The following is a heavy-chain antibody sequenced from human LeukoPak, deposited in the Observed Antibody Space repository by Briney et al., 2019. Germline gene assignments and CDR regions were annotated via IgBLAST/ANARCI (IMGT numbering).Heavy chain of an antibody. CDR2: INHSGSI. J-gene: IGHJ5*02. V-gene: IGHV4-34*01. CDR1: GGSFSGYY. D-gene: IGHD3-3*01. CDR3: ARIQYDFWSGYTNWFDP. Sequence: PSETLSLTCAVYGGSFSGYYWSWLGQPPGKGLEWMGEINHSGSINYNPSLKSRVTISVDTSKNQFSLKLSSVTAADTAVYYCARIQYDFWSGYTNWFDPWGHGTLVTVSS.